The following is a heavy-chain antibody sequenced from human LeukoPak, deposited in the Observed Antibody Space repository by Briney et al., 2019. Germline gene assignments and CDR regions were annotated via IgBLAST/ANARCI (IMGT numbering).Heavy chain of an antibody. V-gene: IGHV4-38-2*01. D-gene: IGHD1-26*01. Sequence: SETLSLTCGASDFSISSAYYWGWIRQPPGKGLEWIGSFYHGGDTYYNPSLKSRVTISVDTPKNQFSLRLRSVTAADTAVYYCAGGIVGVHAYWGQGILVTVSS. CDR2: FYHGGDT. J-gene: IGHJ4*02. CDR1: DFSISSAYY. CDR3: AGGIVGVHAY.